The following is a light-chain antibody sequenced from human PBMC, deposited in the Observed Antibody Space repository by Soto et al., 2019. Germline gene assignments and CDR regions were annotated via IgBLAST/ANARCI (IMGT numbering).Light chain of an antibody. J-gene: IGKJ3*01. Sequence: DIQLTQSPSFLSASVGDRVTITCRASQGISSYLAWYQQKPGKAPKLLIYAASTLQSGVPSRFSGSGSGTEFTLTISSLQPEEFATYYCQQLNSYSFTVGPGTKVDIK. CDR1: QGISSY. V-gene: IGKV1-9*01. CDR2: AAS. CDR3: QQLNSYSFT.